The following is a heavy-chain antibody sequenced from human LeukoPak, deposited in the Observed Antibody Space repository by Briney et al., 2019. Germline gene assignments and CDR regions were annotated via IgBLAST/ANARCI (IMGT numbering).Heavy chain of an antibody. CDR1: GFTVSRSF. Sequence: GGSLRLSCAASGFTVSRSFMSWVRQAPGKGLEWVSAIYSGGSTYYADSVKDRFTISRDNSKNTLYLQMNSLRAEDTAVYYCAREVGGSSDKQGYFDYRGQGTLVTVSS. CDR2: IYSGGST. J-gene: IGHJ4*02. CDR3: AREVGGSSDKQGYFDY. D-gene: IGHD5-12*01. V-gene: IGHV3-66*01.